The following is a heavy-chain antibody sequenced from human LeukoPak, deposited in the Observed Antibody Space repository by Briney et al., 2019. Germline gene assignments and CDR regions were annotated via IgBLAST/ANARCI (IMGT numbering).Heavy chain of an antibody. CDR1: GFTFSSNW. V-gene: IGHV3-74*01. J-gene: IGHJ4*02. D-gene: IGHD1-26*01. Sequence: GGSLRLSCAASGFTFSSNWMHWVRQAPGEGLVWVSRINEDGSTTNYADSVKGRSTIFRDNAKNTLYLQMNSLRAEDTAVYYCVRDLGGRSGHWGQGTLVTVSS. CDR2: INEDGSTT. CDR3: VRDLGGRSGH.